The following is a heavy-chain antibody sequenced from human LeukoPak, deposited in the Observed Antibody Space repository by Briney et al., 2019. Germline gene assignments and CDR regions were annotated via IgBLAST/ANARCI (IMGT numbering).Heavy chain of an antibody. Sequence: GGSLRLSCVASRFVFTNYAMTWVRQAPGKGLEWVSVISGSGGDTHYADSVKGRFTISRDNSKNTLNLQMNSPRAEDTAVYHCARASTGGWAPFDYWGQGTLVTVSS. CDR2: ISGSGGDT. D-gene: IGHD6-19*01. CDR3: ARASTGGWAPFDY. J-gene: IGHJ4*02. CDR1: RFVFTNYA. V-gene: IGHV3-23*01.